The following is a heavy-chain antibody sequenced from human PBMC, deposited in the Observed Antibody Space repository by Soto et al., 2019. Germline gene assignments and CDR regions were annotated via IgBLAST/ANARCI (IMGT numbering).Heavy chain of an antibody. D-gene: IGHD6-19*01. V-gene: IGHV3-48*01. CDR1: WFPFNCFN. CDR3: ARDNVDLIAVAGTRSVIGMDV. CDR2: IISSSSTI. J-gene: IGHJ6*02. Sequence: PCGSLNLFCATIWFPFNCFNLGRLPSASRKGLELVSYIISSSSTIYYADSVKGRFTISRDNAKNSLYLQMNSLRAEDTAAYYCARDNVDLIAVAGTRSVIGMDVWGQGT.